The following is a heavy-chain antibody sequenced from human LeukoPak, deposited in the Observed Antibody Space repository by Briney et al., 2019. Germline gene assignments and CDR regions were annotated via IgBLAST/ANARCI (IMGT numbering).Heavy chain of an antibody. D-gene: IGHD3-22*01. J-gene: IGHJ4*02. CDR1: GFTFSSYG. CDR3: AIDLSSGYLDY. CDR2: ISYDGSNK. V-gene: IGHV3-30*03. Sequence: GGSLRLSCAASGFTFSSYGMHWVRQAPGKGLEWVAVISYDGSNKYYADSVKGRFTISRDNSKNTLYLQMNSLRAEDTAVYYCAIDLSSGYLDYWGQGTLVTVSS.